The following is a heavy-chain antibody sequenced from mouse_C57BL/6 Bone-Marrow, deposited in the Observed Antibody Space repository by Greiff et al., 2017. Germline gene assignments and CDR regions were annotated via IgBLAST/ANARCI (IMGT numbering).Heavy chain of an antibody. V-gene: IGHV14-4*01. Sequence: VQLQQSGAELVRPWASVKLSCTASGFNIQDDHMNWGKLRPEPGLVWIGWFDPENGNTESSSKFQGRDNIPADTSSNTAYLQLRSLTSEDTAVYYCTGFLLFAYWGQGTLVTVSA. D-gene: IGHD2-1*01. CDR3: TGFLLFAY. CDR1: GFNIQDDH. J-gene: IGHJ3*01. CDR2: FDPENGNT.